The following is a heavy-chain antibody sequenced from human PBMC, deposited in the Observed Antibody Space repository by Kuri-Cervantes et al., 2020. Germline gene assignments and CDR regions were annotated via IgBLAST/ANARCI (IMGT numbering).Heavy chain of an antibody. D-gene: IGHD1-1*01. CDR1: GGSISSTSYY. CDR2: IYYSGST. Sequence: SETLSLTCTVSGGSISSTSYYWGWIRQPPGKGLQWIGSIYYSGSTYYNPSLTSRVTISVDTSKNQFSLKLSSVTAADTAVYYCARDDWKFNWFDPWGQGTLVTVSS. CDR3: ARDDWKFNWFDP. V-gene: IGHV4-39*07. J-gene: IGHJ5*02.